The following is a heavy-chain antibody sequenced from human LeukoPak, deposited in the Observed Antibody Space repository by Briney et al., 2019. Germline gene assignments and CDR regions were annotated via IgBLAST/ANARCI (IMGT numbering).Heavy chain of an antibody. CDR3: AKDIDWYTISGGGY. CDR2: IRYDGSNK. CDR1: GFTFSSYG. J-gene: IGHJ4*02. Sequence: PGGSLRLSCAASGFTFSSYGMHWVRQAPGKGLEWVAFIRYDGSNKYYAGSVKGRFTISRDNSKNTLYLQMNSLRAEDTTVYYCAKDIDWYTISGGGYWGQGTLVTVSS. V-gene: IGHV3-30*02. D-gene: IGHD6-13*01.